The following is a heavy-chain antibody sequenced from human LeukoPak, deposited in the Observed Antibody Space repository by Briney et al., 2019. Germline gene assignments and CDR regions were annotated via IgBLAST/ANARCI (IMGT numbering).Heavy chain of an antibody. CDR2: IYPGDSDT. CDR3: ARQTHIPVTGTGNYYYYMDV. D-gene: IGHD6-13*01. CDR1: GYSFTSYW. V-gene: IGHV5-51*01. J-gene: IGHJ6*03. Sequence: GESLKISCKGSGYSFTSYWIGWVRQMPGKGLEWMGIIYPGDSDTKYGPSFQGQITISADKSISTAYLQWSSLKASDTAMYYCARQTHIPVTGTGNYYYYMDVWGKGTTVTVSS.